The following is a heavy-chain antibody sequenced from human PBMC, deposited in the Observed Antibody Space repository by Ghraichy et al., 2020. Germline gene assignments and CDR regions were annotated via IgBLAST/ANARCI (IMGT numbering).Heavy chain of an antibody. J-gene: IGHJ3*02. Sequence: GGLRLSCAASGFTFSRYSMNWVRQAPGKGLEWVSSITSSSSYIYYADSMKGRFTISRDNAKNSLYLQMNSLRAEDTAVYYCARLHKDYYDTSGPIDIWGQGTMVTVSS. CDR2: ITSSSSYI. D-gene: IGHD3-22*01. CDR1: GFTFSRYS. V-gene: IGHV3-21*01. CDR3: ARLHKDYYDTSGPIDI.